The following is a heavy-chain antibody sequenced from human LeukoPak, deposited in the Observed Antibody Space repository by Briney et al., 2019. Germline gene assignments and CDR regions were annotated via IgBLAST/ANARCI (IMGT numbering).Heavy chain of an antibody. CDR3: ARDYYDFWSGYSQEDYYMDV. Sequence: SETLSLTCAVYGGSLSGYYWSWIRQPPGKGLEWIGSIYYSGSTYYNPSLKSRVTMSVDTSKNQFSLKLSSVTAADTAVYYCARDYYDFWSGYSQEDYYMDVWGKGTTVTVSS. CDR1: GGSLSGYY. CDR2: IYYSGST. D-gene: IGHD3-3*01. V-gene: IGHV4-34*01. J-gene: IGHJ6*03.